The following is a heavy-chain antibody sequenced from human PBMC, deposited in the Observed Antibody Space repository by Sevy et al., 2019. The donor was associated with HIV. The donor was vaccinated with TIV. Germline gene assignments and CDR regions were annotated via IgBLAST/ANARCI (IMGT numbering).Heavy chain of an antibody. Sequence: GGSLRLSCAASGFTFSNAWMSWVRQAPGKGLEWVGRIKSKTDGGTTDYAATVKSRFTIYTDESKNTLYLQMNSLKTEDTAVYYCTTDTGISDYDFWSGRDDTFDNWGQGTMVTVSS. CDR1: GFTFSNAW. D-gene: IGHD3-3*01. J-gene: IGHJ3*02. CDR3: TTDTGISDYDFWSGRDDTFDN. V-gene: IGHV3-15*01. CDR2: IKSKTDGGTT.